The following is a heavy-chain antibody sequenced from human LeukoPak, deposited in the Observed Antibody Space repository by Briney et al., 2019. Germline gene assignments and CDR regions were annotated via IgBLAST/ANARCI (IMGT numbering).Heavy chain of an antibody. CDR2: ISAYSGNT. J-gene: IGHJ6*02. D-gene: IGHD3-22*01. V-gene: IGHV1-18*01. CDR3: ARDAYYYDSSGYYYEYYYGMDV. Sequence: ASVKVSCKASGYTFTSYGISWVRQAPGQGLEWMGWISAYSGNTNYAQKLQGRVTMTTDTSTSTAYMELRSLRSDDTAVYYCARDAYYYDSSGYYYEYYYGMDVWGQGTTVTVSS. CDR1: GYTFTSYG.